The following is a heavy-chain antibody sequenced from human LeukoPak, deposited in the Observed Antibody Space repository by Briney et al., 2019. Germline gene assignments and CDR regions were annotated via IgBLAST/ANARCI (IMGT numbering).Heavy chain of an antibody. CDR3: ARGPPRDAFDI. CDR2: INPNSGGT. J-gene: IGHJ3*02. Sequence: GASVKVSCKASGGTFSSYAISWVRQAPGQGLEWMGWINPNSGGTNYAQKFQGRVTMTRDTSISTAYMELSRLRSDDTAVYYCARGPPRDAFDIWGQGTMVTVSS. CDR1: GGTFSSYA. V-gene: IGHV1-2*02.